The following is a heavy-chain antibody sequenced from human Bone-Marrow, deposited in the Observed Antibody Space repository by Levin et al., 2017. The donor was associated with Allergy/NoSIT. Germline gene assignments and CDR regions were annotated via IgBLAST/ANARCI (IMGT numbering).Heavy chain of an antibody. Sequence: PGESLKISCKTSGFTFPGYPLHWVRQAPGQGLEWMGWLNPNNGDTNYAQKFQGRVTMTGDTSISTAYMELTSLTSDDTAVYYCAREPAALKDWGSTFGWHFDLWGRGTLVTVSS. CDR2: LNPNNGDT. J-gene: IGHJ2*01. V-gene: IGHV1-2*02. D-gene: IGHD7-27*01. CDR1: GFTFPGYP. CDR3: AREPAALKDWGSTFGWHFDL.